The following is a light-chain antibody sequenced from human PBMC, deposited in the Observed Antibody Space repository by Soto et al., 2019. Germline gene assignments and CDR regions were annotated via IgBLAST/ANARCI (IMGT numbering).Light chain of an antibody. CDR2: GVS. CDR1: QDISRW. V-gene: IGKV1-5*01. J-gene: IGKJ4*01. CDR3: QQLNSYPLT. Sequence: DIQMTQSPATLSASVGDRVSITCRASQDISRWLAWYQQKPGKAPNLLIYGVSTLQSGVPSRFSGSGSGTDFTLTISSLQPEDFASYYCQQLNSYPLTFGGGTKVDIK.